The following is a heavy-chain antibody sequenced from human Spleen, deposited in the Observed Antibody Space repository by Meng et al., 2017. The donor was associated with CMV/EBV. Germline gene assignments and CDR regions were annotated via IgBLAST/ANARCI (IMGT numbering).Heavy chain of an antibody. CDR3: ARFRESLDY. J-gene: IGHJ4*02. CDR1: GGSLSSISSY. CDR2: LYPGGST. V-gene: IGHV4-39*07. Sequence: SETLSLTCTVSGGSLSSISSYWGWIRQPPGKGLEWIGSLYPGGSTYYNPSLKSRVTISVDTSKNQFSLRLTSVTAADTAIYYCARFRESLDYWGQGTLVTVSS.